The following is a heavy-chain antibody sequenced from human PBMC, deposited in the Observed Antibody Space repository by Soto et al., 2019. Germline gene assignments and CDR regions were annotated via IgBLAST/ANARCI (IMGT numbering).Heavy chain of an antibody. Sequence: GVSLRLSCSASGFTFDSYGMSWVRQAPGKGLEWVSTITGRGHSTYYADSVMGRFTISRDNSKNTLDLQMSSLRDDDTAVYYCEKTGAWDLLGAIDHWGQGNLVTLSS. V-gene: IGHV3-23*01. D-gene: IGHD1-26*01. CDR3: EKTGAWDLLGAIDH. CDR1: GFTFDSYG. CDR2: ITGRGHST. J-gene: IGHJ1*01.